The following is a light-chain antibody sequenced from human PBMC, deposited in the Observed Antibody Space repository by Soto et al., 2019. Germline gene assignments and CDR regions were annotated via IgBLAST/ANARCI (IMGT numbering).Light chain of an antibody. J-gene: IGKJ2*01. Sequence: EIVLTQSPGTLSLSPGERATLSCRASQSVRSSYLAWYQQKPGQAPRLLIYGASSRATGIPDRFSGSGSGTDFTLTISRLEPEDFAVYYCQQYGSSPYTFGQGNKLEI. V-gene: IGKV3-20*01. CDR3: QQYGSSPYT. CDR1: QSVRSSY. CDR2: GAS.